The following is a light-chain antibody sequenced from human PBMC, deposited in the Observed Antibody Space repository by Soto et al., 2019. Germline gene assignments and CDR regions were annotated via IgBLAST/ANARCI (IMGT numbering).Light chain of an antibody. J-gene: IGKJ5*01. CDR3: QQYENLPT. CDR1: QNINNY. V-gene: IGKV1-33*01. Sequence: DIQMTQSPSALSASVGDRGTITCQASQNINNYLNWYQQKPGRAPKLLIYAASNLEAGVPSRFRGSGSGTDFTFTISRLQPEDIATYYCQQYENLPTFGQGTRLEIK. CDR2: AAS.